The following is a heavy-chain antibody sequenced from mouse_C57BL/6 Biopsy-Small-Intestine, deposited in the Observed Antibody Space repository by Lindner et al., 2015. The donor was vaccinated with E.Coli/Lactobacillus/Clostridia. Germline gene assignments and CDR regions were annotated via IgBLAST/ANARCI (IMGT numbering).Heavy chain of an antibody. CDR2: IIPIFGTA. CDR1: GGTFSSYA. Sequence: SVKVSCKASGGTFSSYAISWVRQAPGQGLEWMGGIIPIFGTANYAQKFQGRVTITADESTSTAYMELSSLRSEDTAVYYCARAYRGYSSGWYHYYGMDVWGQGTTVTVSS. CDR3: ARAYRGYSSGWYHYYGMDV. D-gene: IGHD1-1*01. V-gene: IGHV1-81*01. J-gene: IGHJ1*01.